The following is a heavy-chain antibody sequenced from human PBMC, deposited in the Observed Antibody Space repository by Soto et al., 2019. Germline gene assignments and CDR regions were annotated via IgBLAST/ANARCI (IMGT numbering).Heavy chain of an antibody. J-gene: IGHJ5*02. CDR1: GGSISSYY. D-gene: IGHD3-10*01. Sequence: SETLSLTCTVSGGSISSYYWSWIRQPPGKGLEWIGYIYCSGSTNYNPSLKSRVTISVDTSKNQFSLKLSSVTAADTAVYYCARDLSLYGSGSYHWFDPWGQGTLVTVSS. V-gene: IGHV4-59*01. CDR3: ARDLSLYGSGSYHWFDP. CDR2: IYCSGST.